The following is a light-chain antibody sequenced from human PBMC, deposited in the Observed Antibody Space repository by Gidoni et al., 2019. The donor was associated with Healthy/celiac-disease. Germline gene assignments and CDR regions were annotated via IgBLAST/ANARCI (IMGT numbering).Light chain of an antibody. J-gene: IGLJ1*01. CDR1: GSNIGAGYD. CDR3: QSYDSSLSGYYV. CDR2: GNS. Sequence: QSVLTQPPAGSGAPGQRVTISCTGSGSNIGAGYDVHWYQQLPGTAPKLLIYGNSNRPSGVPDRFSGSKSGTSASLAITGLQAEDEADYYCQSYDSSLSGYYVFGTGTKVTVL. V-gene: IGLV1-40*01.